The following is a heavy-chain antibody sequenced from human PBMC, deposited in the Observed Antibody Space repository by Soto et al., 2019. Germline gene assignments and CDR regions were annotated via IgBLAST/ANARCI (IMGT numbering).Heavy chain of an antibody. J-gene: IGHJ6*02. CDR3: ARGGSLYYYYGIDV. Sequence: VGSLRLSCAASGFSITNNYMTWVRQAPGKGLEWVSLIDSGADTFYADSVKGRFSLSRDSSKNTLYLQMNSLRAEDTAVYNCARGGSLYYYYGIDVCGQRTTVTVSS. CDR1: GFSITNNY. V-gene: IGHV3-53*01. D-gene: IGHD3-16*01. CDR2: IDSGADT.